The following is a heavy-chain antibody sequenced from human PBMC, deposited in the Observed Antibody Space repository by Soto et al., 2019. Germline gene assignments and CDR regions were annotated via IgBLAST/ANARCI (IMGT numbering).Heavy chain of an antibody. CDR2: IYYSGST. Sequence: TSETLSLTCTVSGGSISSGGYYWSWIRQHPGKGLEWIGYIYYSGSTYYNPSLKSRVTISVDTSKNQFSLKLSSVTAADTAVYYCARDKEGSDYFDYWGQGTLVTVSS. CDR1: GGSISSGGYY. CDR3: ARDKEGSDYFDY. V-gene: IGHV4-31*03. D-gene: IGHD6-19*01. J-gene: IGHJ4*02.